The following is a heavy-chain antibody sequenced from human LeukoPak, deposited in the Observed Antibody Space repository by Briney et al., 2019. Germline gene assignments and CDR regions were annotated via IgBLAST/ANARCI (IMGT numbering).Heavy chain of an antibody. D-gene: IGHD3-10*01. CDR1: GFTFTDYW. CDR3: ARQAGSGFDY. V-gene: IGHV3-74*01. Sequence: PGGSLPLSCAVSGFTFTDYWFHWVRQAPGKGLEWVSRVKSDGGGINYGDSVKGRFTMSRDNAKNTLYLQMNSLRAEDTAVYYCARQAGSGFDYWGQGSLVTVSS. CDR2: VKSDGGGI. J-gene: IGHJ4*02.